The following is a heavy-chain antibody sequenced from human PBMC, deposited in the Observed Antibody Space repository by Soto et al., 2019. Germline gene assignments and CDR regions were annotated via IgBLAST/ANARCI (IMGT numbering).Heavy chain of an antibody. D-gene: IGHD2-21*02. CDR3: AHRQTYCGGNCYSGFDS. CDR1: GFSLSTSGVG. Sequence: QITLKESGPTLVKPTQTLTLTCTFSGFSLSTSGVGVGWIRQPPGKALEWLALIYWDDDKRYSPSLKSRLTITTETSKTQLVLTLTNMDPVDTATYYCAHRQTYCGGNCYSGFDSWGQGTLVTVSS. CDR2: IYWDDDK. J-gene: IGHJ4*02. V-gene: IGHV2-5*02.